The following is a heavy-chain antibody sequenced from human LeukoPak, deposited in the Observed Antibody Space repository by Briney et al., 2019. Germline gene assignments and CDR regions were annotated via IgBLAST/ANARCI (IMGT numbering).Heavy chain of an antibody. Sequence: GASVKVSCKASGGTFSSYAISWVRQAPGQGLEWMGGIIPIFGTANYAQKFQGRVTITADESTSTAYMELSSLRSEDTAVYYCAAGPTTVVTPTAEPFDYWGQGTLVAVSS. CDR2: IIPIFGTA. CDR3: AAGPTTVVTPTAEPFDY. V-gene: IGHV1-69*13. D-gene: IGHD4-23*01. J-gene: IGHJ4*02. CDR1: GGTFSSYA.